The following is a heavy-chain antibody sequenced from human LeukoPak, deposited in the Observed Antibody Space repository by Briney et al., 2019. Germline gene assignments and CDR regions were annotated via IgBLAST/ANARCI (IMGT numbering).Heavy chain of an antibody. CDR1: GYTFTGYY. V-gene: IGHV1-2*02. CDR2: INPNSGGT. Sequence: GASVKVSCKASGYTFTGYYMHWVRQAPGQGLEWMGWINPNSGGTNYAQKLQGRVTMTTDTSTSTAYMELRSLRSDDTAVYYCARDGFLAAAGKGNWFDPWGQGTLVTVSS. J-gene: IGHJ5*02. CDR3: ARDGFLAAAGKGNWFDP. D-gene: IGHD6-13*01.